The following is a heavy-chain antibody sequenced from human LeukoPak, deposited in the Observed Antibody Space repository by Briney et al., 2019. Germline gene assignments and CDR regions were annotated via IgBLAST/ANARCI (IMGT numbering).Heavy chain of an antibody. V-gene: IGHV3-48*03. Sequence: QPGGSLRLSCAASGFTFSSYEMNWVRQARGKGLEWVSYISSSGSTIYYADSVKGRFTISRDNAKNSLYLQMNSLRAEDTAVYYCARTHTSGVHFDYWGQGTLVTVSS. CDR1: GFTFSSYE. CDR3: ARTHTSGVHFDY. J-gene: IGHJ4*02. CDR2: ISSSGSTI. D-gene: IGHD2-8*01.